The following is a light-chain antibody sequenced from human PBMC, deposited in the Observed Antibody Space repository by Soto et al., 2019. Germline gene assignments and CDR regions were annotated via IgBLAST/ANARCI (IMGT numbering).Light chain of an antibody. CDR3: PHYGGSGT. CDR1: QSVSSN. J-gene: IGKJ1*01. Sequence: PRSRSYPLGRAAGRYSRASQSVSSNLAWYQQKPGQAPRLLIYGASTRATVIPAGCSRSGSATAAFLLISRLEQEDAAVYYCPHYGGSGTFGQGTKVDIK. V-gene: IGKV3-20*01. CDR2: GAS.